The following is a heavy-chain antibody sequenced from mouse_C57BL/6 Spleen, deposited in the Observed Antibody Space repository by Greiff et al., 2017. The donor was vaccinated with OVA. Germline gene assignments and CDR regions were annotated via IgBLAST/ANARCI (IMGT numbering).Heavy chain of an antibody. CDR2: IDPSDSYT. V-gene: IGHV1-69*01. CDR1: GYTFTSYW. J-gene: IGHJ2*01. Sequence: VQLQQSGPELVKPGASVKISCKASGYTFTSYWMHWVKQRPGQGLEWIGEIDPSDSYTNYNQKFKGKSTLTVDKSSSTAYMQLSSLTSEDSAVYYCARGSPDYWGQGTTLTVSS. CDR3: ARGSPDY.